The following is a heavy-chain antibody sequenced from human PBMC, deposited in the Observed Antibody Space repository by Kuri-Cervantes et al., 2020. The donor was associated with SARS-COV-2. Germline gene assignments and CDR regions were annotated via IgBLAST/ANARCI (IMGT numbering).Heavy chain of an antibody. CDR3: ARGGCSSSWYSDY. J-gene: IGHJ4*02. CDR1: GFTFSSYA. D-gene: IGHD6-13*01. V-gene: IGHV3-30-3*01. Sequence: GGSLRLSCAASGFTFSSYAMHWVRQAPGKGLEWVAVISYDGSNKYYADSVKGRFTISRDNSKNTLYLQMNSLRAEDTAVYYCARGGCSSSWYSDYWGQGTLVTVSS. CDR2: ISYDGSNK.